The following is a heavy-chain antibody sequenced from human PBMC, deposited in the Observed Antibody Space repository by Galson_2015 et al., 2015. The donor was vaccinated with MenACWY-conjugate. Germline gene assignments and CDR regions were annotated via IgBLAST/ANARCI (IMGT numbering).Heavy chain of an antibody. V-gene: IGHV3-48*03. CDR1: GFTFTGYE. CDR3: ARVGTWIHQYFYYMDV. Sequence: SLRLSCAASGFTFTGYEFNGVRQAPGKGLEWLSYISKSGSPIYYADSVKGRFTISRDNIKKSLFLEMNSLRAGDTGVYYCARVGTWIHQYFYYMDVWGKGTTVTVSS. CDR2: ISKSGSPI. J-gene: IGHJ6*03. D-gene: IGHD5-18*01.